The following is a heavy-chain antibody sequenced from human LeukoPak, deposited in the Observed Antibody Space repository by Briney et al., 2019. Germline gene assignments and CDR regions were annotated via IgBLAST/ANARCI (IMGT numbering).Heavy chain of an antibody. CDR1: GYSISSGYY. CDR3: ARGVSVVGAAY. J-gene: IGHJ4*02. CDR2: IYHSGST. D-gene: IGHD1-26*01. V-gene: IGHV4-38-2*02. Sequence: SETLSLTCTVSGYSISSGYYGGWIRQPPGKGLEWIGSIYHSGSTYYNPSLKSRVTISVDTSKNQFSLKLSSVTAADTAVYYCARGVSVVGAAYWGQGTLVTVSS.